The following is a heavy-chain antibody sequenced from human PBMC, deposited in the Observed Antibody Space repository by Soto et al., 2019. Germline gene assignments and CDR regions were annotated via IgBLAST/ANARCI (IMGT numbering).Heavy chain of an antibody. CDR3: ARGQGYCSGGSCYSDY. D-gene: IGHD2-15*01. V-gene: IGHV3-21*01. CDR1: GFTFSSYS. CDR2: ISSSSSYI. Sequence: PGGSLRLSCAASGFTFSSYSMNWVRQAPGKGLEWVSSISSSSSYIYYADSVKGRFTISRDNAKNSLYLQMNSLRAGDTAVYYCARGQGYCSGGSCYSDYWGQGVLVTVSS. J-gene: IGHJ4*02.